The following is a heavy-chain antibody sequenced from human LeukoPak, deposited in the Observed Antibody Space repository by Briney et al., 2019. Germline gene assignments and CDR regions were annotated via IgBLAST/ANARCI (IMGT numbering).Heavy chain of an antibody. CDR2: IFYSGNT. D-gene: IGHD1-26*01. Sequence: SETLSLTCTVSGGGLSYYWGWIRQPPGKGLEWIGTIFYSGNTYYNPSLKSRVTISVDTSKNQFSLKLSSVTAADTAVYYCARSPRSPSGSSPFDYWGQGTLVTVSS. V-gene: IGHV4-39*07. J-gene: IGHJ4*02. CDR1: GGGLSYY. CDR3: ARSPRSPSGSSPFDY.